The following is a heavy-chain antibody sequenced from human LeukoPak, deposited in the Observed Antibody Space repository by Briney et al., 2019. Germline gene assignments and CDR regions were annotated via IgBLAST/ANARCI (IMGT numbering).Heavy chain of an antibody. CDR2: INHSGST. D-gene: IGHD1-20*01. Sequence: SETLSLTCAVYGGSFSGYYWSWIRQPPGEGLEWIGEINHSGSTNYNPSLKSRVTISVDTSKNQFSLKLSSVTAADTAVYYCASITRADYWGQGTLVTVSS. CDR1: GGSFSGYY. CDR3: ASITRADY. V-gene: IGHV4-34*01. J-gene: IGHJ4*02.